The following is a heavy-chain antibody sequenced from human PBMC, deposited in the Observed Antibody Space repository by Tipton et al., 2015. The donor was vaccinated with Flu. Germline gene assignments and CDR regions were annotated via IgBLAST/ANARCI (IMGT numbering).Heavy chain of an antibody. CDR3: ARLAPGSDTMVRGVWDY. J-gene: IGHJ4*02. D-gene: IGHD3-10*01. CDR2: IDPSDSYT. V-gene: IGHV5-10-1*01. Sequence: QLVQSGAEVKKPGESLRISCKGSGYSFTSYWISWVRQMPGKGLEWMGRIDPSDSYTNYSPSFQGHVTISADKSISTAYLQWSSLKASDTAMYYCARLAPGSDTMVRGVWDYWGQGTLVTVSS. CDR1: GYSFTSYW.